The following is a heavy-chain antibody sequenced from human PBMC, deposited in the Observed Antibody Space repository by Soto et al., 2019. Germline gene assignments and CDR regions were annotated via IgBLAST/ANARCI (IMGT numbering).Heavy chain of an antibody. V-gene: IGHV5-10-1*01. CDR1: GYSFTSYW. J-gene: IGHJ6*02. Sequence: GESLKISCKGSGYSFTSYWISWVRQMPGKGLEWMGRIDPSDSYTNYSPSFQGHVTISADKSISTAYLQWSSLKASDTAMYYCARHPILTGYEYYYYGMDVWGQGTTVTV. CDR3: ARHPILTGYEYYYYGMDV. CDR2: IDPSDSYT. D-gene: IGHD3-9*01.